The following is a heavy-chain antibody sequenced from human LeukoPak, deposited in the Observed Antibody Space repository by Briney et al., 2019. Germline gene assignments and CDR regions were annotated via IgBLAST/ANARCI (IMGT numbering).Heavy chain of an antibody. CDR2: IGSASGTK. CDR3: AKVWVTYYDRGIFDT. V-gene: IGHV3-23*01. CDR1: GFTFSYYP. Sequence: GGSLRLSCVASGFTFSYYPLSWVRQAPGKGLEWVAAIGSASGTKYYADSVKGRFAISRDDSKSTLYLQMSSLRGEDTAAYYGAKVWVTYYDRGIFDTWGQGTRVTVSS. D-gene: IGHD3-22*01. J-gene: IGHJ4*02.